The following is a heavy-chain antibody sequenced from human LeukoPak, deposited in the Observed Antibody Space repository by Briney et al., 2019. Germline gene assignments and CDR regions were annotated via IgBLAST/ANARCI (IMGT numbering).Heavy chain of an antibody. CDR1: GYTFTSFG. D-gene: IGHD1-26*01. CDR3: AVMGATAEVFDY. V-gene: IGHV1-18*01. CDR2: ISAYSGNT. J-gene: IGHJ4*02. Sequence: ASVKVSCKASGYTFTSFGISWVRQAPGQGPEWMGWISAYSGNTNYVQNLQGRVTMTTDTSTSTAYMELRSLRSDDTAVYYCAVMGATAEVFDYWGQGTLVTVSS.